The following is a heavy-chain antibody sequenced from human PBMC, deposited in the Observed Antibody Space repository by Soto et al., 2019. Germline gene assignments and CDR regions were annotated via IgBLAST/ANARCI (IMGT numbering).Heavy chain of an antibody. CDR2: ISGSGGST. Sequence: PGGSLRLSCAASVFTFSSYAMSWVRQAPGKGLEWVSAISGSGGSTYYADSVKGRFTISRDNSKNTLYLQMNSLRAEDTAVYYCAKDGEPDYGSGSYYFDYWGKGNLVTVS. CDR1: VFTFSSYA. V-gene: IGHV3-23*01. D-gene: IGHD3-10*01. CDR3: AKDGEPDYGSGSYYFDY. J-gene: IGHJ4*02.